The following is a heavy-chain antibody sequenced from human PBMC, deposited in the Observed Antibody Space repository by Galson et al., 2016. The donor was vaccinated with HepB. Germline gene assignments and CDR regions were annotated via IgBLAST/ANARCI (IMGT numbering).Heavy chain of an antibody. J-gene: IGHJ4*02. V-gene: IGHV1-18*04. D-gene: IGHD3-10*01. CDR1: GYTFTSYG. CDR2: ISAYNAYT. CDR3: ARPTYYYGSGSWYFFDY. Sequence: SVKVSCKASGYTFTSYGIIWVRQAPGQGLEWMGWISAYNAYTNYAQNLQGRVTMTIDTSTSTAYMGLRSLRSDDTAVYYCARPTYYYGSGSWYFFDYWGQGTLVTVSS.